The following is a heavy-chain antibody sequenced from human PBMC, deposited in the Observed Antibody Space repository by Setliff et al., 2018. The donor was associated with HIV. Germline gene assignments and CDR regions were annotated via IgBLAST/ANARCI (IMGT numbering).Heavy chain of an antibody. Sequence: PGGSLRLSCAASGFTFSSYNMNWVRQAPGKGLEWVSCISSSSSYMYCADSVKGRFTISRDNGKNSLYLQMNSLRAEDTAVYYCARAPFPRLQGTVSDIWGPGTMVTVSS. D-gene: IGHD4-4*01. CDR1: GFTFSSYN. CDR3: ARAPFPRLQGTVSDI. CDR2: ISSSSSYM. J-gene: IGHJ3*02. V-gene: IGHV3-21*01.